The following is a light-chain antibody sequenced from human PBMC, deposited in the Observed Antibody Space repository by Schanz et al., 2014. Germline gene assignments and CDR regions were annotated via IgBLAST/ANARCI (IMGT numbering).Light chain of an antibody. CDR3: CSYAGLSSWV. V-gene: IGLV2-23*02. CDR2: DVS. J-gene: IGLJ3*02. CDR1: SSDVGTSNY. Sequence: QSALSQPASVSESPGQSITISCAGTSSDVGTSNYVSWYQQHPGKAPKLMVYDVSSRPSGVSDRFSGSKSGNTASLTISGLQAEDEADYYCCSYAGLSSWVFGGGTKLTVL.